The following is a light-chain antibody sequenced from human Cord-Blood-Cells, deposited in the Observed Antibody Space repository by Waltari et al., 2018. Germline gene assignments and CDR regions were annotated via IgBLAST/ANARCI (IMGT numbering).Light chain of an antibody. J-gene: IGKJ3*01. CDR1: QSISSY. CDR2: AAS. V-gene: IGKV1-39*01. CDR3: QQSYSTPFT. Sequence: DIQMTQSPSSVSASVVDRFTITCRASQSISSYLNWYQQKPGKAPKLLIYAASSLQSGVPSRFSGSGSGTDFTLTISSLQPEDFATYYCQQSYSTPFTFGPGTKVDIK.